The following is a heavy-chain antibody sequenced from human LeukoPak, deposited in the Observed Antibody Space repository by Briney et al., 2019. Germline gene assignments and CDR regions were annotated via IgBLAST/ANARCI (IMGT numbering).Heavy chain of an antibody. V-gene: IGHV4-34*01. CDR2: INHSGST. CDR1: GGSFSGYY. J-gene: IGHJ3*02. CDR3: AREDCGGDCYSEGDAFDI. D-gene: IGHD2-21*02. Sequence: SETLSLTCAVYGGSFSGYYWSWIRQPPGKGLEWIGEINHSGSTNYNPSLKSRVTISVDTSKNQFSLKLSSVTAADTAVYYCAREDCGGDCYSEGDAFDIWGQGTMVTVSS.